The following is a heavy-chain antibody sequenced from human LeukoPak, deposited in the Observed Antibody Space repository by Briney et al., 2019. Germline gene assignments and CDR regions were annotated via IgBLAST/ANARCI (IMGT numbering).Heavy chain of an antibody. D-gene: IGHD3-10*01. J-gene: IGHJ6*03. V-gene: IGHV3-21*06. CDR3: ATSGGFVPPKAITGNWYMDV. CDR2: ISDTGVYI. CDR1: GFTLSHYS. Sequence: SGGSLRLSCAASGFTLSHYSMNWVRQAPGKGLEWVSSISDTGVYIYYADSVKGRFTISRDNAQNSLFLQMDSLRPEDTAVYFCATSGGFVPPKAITGNWYMDVWGRGTTVTVSS.